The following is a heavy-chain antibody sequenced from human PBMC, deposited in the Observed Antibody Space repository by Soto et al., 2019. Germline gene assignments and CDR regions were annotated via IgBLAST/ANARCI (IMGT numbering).Heavy chain of an antibody. V-gene: IGHV1-69*01. CDR3: ATPARDFYRPFYQHGGLDV. CDR1: GGPFRGYG. Sequence: QVQLVQSGPEVKKTGSSMKVSCKASGGPFRGYGLNWVRQAPGQGLEWLGGIIPNFGAPNYAQKFQGRVSITADEVTSTVYMELKGLRSDDTAGYYCATPARDFYRPFYQHGGLDVWVQGTRLTVSS. CDR2: IIPNFGAP. J-gene: IGHJ6*01.